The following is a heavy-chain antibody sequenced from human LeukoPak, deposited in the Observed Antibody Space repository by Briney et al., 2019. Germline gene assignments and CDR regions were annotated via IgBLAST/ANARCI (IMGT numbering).Heavy chain of an antibody. CDR1: GGSISSSSYY. D-gene: IGHD3-22*01. CDR2: IYYSGST. J-gene: IGHJ5*02. Sequence: PSETLSLTCTVSGGSISSSSYYWGWIRQPPGKGLEWIGSIYYSGSTYYNPSLKSRVTISVDTSKNQFSLKLSSVTAADTAVYYCARDYRTYYYDSSGFDPWGQGTLVTVSS. CDR3: ARDYRTYYYDSSGFDP. V-gene: IGHV4-39*02.